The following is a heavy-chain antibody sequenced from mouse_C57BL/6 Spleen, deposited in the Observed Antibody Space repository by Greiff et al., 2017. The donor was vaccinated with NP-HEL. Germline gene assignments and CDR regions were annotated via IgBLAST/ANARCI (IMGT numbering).Heavy chain of an antibody. CDR3: ARSPPYDYDREFAY. CDR2: IDPSDSYT. Sequence: QVHVKQSGAELVKPGASVKLSCKASGYTFTSYWMQWVKQRPGQGLEWIGEIDPSDSYTNYNQKFKGKATLTVDTSSSTAYMQLSSLTSEDSAVYYCARSPPYDYDREFAYWGQGTLVTVSA. CDR1: GYTFTSYW. J-gene: IGHJ3*01. D-gene: IGHD2-4*01. V-gene: IGHV1-50*01.